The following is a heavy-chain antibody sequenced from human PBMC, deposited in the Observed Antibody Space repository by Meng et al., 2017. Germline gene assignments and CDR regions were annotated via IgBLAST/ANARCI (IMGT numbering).Heavy chain of an antibody. J-gene: IGHJ4*02. V-gene: IGHV4-4*02. CDR3: ARVVAATTLFLDY. CDR2: IYHSGST. Sequence: QVQRPDGGPGLVKPSGTPSLTCAVSGGSISSSNWWSWVRQPPGKGLEWIGEIYHSGSTNYNPSLKSRVTISVDKSKNQFSLKLSSVTAADTAVYYCARVVAATTLFLDYWGQGTLVTVSS. CDR1: GGSISSSNW. D-gene: IGHD2-15*01.